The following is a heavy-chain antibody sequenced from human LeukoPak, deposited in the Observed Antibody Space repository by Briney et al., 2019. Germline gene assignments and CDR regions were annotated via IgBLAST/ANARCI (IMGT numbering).Heavy chain of an antibody. CDR2: ISYDGSNK. V-gene: IGHV3-30*18. CDR3: AKDLYSYGPDY. CDR1: GFTFSSYG. J-gene: IGHJ4*02. Sequence: GRCLRLSCAASGFTFSSYGMHWVRQAPGKGLEWVAVISYDGSNKYYADSVKGRFTISRDNSKNTLYLQMNSLRAEDTAVYYCAKDLYSYGPDYWGQGTLVTVFS. D-gene: IGHD5-18*01.